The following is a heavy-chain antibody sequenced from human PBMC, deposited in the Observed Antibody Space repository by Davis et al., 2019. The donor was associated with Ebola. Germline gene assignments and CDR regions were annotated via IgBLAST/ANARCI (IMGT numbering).Heavy chain of an antibody. CDR3: ARGGPTVTTAYYYGMDV. V-gene: IGHV4-59*08. CDR1: GGSISSYY. D-gene: IGHD4-17*01. CDR2: IYYSGST. J-gene: IGHJ6*02. Sequence: SETLSLTCTVSGGSISSYYWSWIRQPPGKGLEWIGYIYYSGSTNYNPSLKSRVTISVDTSKNQFSLKLSSVTAADTAVYYCARGGPTVTTAYYYGMDVWGQGTTVTVSS.